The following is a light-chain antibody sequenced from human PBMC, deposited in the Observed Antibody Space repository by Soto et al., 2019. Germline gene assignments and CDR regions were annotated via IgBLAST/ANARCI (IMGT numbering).Light chain of an antibody. CDR3: QQYNSYSRT. V-gene: IGKV1-5*01. CDR2: DAS. J-gene: IGKJ1*01. CDR1: QSISSY. Sequence: DIQMTQSPSSLSASVGDRVTITCRASQSISSYLNWYQQKPGKAPKVLIYDASSLRSGVPSRFSGSGSGTEFTLTISSLQPDDFATYYCQQYNSYSRTFGQGTKVDIK.